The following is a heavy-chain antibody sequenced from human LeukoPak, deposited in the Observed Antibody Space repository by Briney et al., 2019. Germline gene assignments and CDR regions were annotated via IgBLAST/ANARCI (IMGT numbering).Heavy chain of an antibody. Sequence: GGSLRLSCAASGFSFSDYDMSWVRQAPGKGLEWVSVIYSGGSTYYADSVKGRFTISRDNSKNTLYLQMNSLRAEDTAVYYCASYPPGRVAFDIWGQGTMVTVSS. CDR1: GFSFSDYD. CDR3: ASYPPGRVAFDI. CDR2: IYSGGST. V-gene: IGHV3-66*01. D-gene: IGHD3-10*01. J-gene: IGHJ3*02.